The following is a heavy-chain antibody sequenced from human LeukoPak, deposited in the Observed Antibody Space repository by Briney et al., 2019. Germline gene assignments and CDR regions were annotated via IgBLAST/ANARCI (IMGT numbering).Heavy chain of an antibody. Sequence: KASETLSLTCAVSGGSISSGDYPWSWIRQPPGKGLEWIGYIFHTGPTSYNPSPKSRVTISVDMSKNQLTLRLSSVTAADTAVYYCARGFYGSGSQFDYWGQGTLVTVSS. CDR2: IFHTGPT. CDR1: GGSISSGDYP. J-gene: IGHJ4*02. D-gene: IGHD3-10*01. CDR3: ARGFYGSGSQFDY. V-gene: IGHV4-30-2*01.